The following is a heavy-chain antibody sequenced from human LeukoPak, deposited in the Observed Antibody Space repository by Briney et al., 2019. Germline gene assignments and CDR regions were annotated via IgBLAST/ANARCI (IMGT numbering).Heavy chain of an antibody. Sequence: SETLSLTCAVYGGSFSGYYWSWIRQPPGKGLEWIGEINHSGSTNYNPSLKSRVTISVDTSKNQFSLKLSSVTAADTAVYYCARNPKKRDTNYYYYYMDAWGKGTTVTVSS. D-gene: IGHD5-18*01. CDR3: ARNPKKRDTNYYYYYMDA. J-gene: IGHJ6*03. CDR1: GGSFSGYY. V-gene: IGHV4-34*01. CDR2: INHSGST.